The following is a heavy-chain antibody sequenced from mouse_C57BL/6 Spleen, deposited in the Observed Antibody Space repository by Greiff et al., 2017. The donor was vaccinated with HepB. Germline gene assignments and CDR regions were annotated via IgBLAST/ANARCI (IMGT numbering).Heavy chain of an antibody. CDR2: IHPNSGST. V-gene: IGHV1-64*01. CDR1: GYTFTSYW. D-gene: IGHD1-1*01. CDR3: DYYGSSCGRYFDV. Sequence: QVQLQQPGAELVKPGASVKLSCKASGYTFTSYWMHWVRQRPGQGLEWIGMIHPNSGSTNYNEKFKSKATLTIDKSSSTAYMKLSSLTSEDSAVYYCDYYGSSCGRYFDVWGTGTTVTVSS. J-gene: IGHJ1*03.